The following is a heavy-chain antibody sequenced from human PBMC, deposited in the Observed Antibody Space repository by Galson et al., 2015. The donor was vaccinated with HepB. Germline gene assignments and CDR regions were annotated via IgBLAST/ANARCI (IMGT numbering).Heavy chain of an antibody. CDR3: ARWGGYFTSKRCNVPFYF. CDR1: GSTFSNSA. CDR2: IIPVFGTP. V-gene: IGHV1-69*13. Sequence: SVKVSCKASGSTFSNSAISWVRQAPGQGLEWVGKIIPVFGTPNYAQRFQGRVTITADESTNTAYMELSSLRSEDTAVYYCARWGGYFTSKRCNVPFYFWGPGTPVTVSS. J-gene: IGHJ4*02. D-gene: IGHD2-2*01.